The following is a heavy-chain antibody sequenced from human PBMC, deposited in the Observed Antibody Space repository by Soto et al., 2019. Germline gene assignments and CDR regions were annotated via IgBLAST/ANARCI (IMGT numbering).Heavy chain of an antibody. CDR2: IYYIGST. V-gene: IGHV4-59*08. Sequence: SETLSLTCTVSGGSISSYYWSWIRQPPGKGLEWIGYIYYIGSTDYNPSLKSRLTISVDTSKNQFSLKLSSVTAADTAVYFCARHGYSGYYANWFDPWGQGTLVTVSS. D-gene: IGHD5-12*01. J-gene: IGHJ5*02. CDR3: ARHGYSGYYANWFDP. CDR1: GGSISSYY.